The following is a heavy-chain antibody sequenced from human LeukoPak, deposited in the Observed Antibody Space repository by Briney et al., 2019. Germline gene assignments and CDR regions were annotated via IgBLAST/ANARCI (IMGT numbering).Heavy chain of an antibody. Sequence: GGSLRLSCAASGFTVSSNYMSWVRQAPGKGLEWVSVIYSGGSTYYADSVKGRFTISRDNSKNTLYLQMNSLRAEDTAVYYCARDGWLQIGAFDIWGQGTMVTVSS. CDR1: GFTVSSNY. CDR3: ARDGWLQIGAFDI. D-gene: IGHD5-24*01. J-gene: IGHJ3*02. CDR2: IYSGGST. V-gene: IGHV3-53*01.